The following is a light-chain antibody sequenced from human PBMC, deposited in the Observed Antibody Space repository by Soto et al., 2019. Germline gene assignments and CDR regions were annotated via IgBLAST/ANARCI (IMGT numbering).Light chain of an antibody. Sequence: DVQMTQSPSSLSASVGDRVTITCRASQDINSYLAWYQQKPGNAPKSLIYAASSLQTGVPSRFSGSESGTDFTLTISNLQPEDTATYYCQQYNMFPLSFDGGNKVEIK. V-gene: IGKV1D-16*01. CDR1: QDINSY. CDR3: QQYNMFPLS. CDR2: AAS. J-gene: IGKJ4*01.